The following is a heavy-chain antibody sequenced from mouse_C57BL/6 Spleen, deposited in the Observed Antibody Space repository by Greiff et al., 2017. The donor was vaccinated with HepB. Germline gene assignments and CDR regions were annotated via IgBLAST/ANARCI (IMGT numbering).Heavy chain of an antibody. Sequence: EVQLQQSGAELVKPGASVKLSCTASGFNIKDYYMHWVKQRTEQGLEWIGRIDPEDGETKYAPKFQGKATITAETSSNTAYLQLSSLTSEDTAVYYCARPSMNTTDYYAMDYWGQGTSVTVSS. CDR1: GFNIKDYY. J-gene: IGHJ4*01. CDR3: ARPSMNTTDYYAMDY. D-gene: IGHD2-4*01. CDR2: IDPEDGET. V-gene: IGHV14-2*01.